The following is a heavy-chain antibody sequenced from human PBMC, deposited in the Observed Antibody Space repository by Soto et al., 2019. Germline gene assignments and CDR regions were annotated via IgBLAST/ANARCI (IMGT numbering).Heavy chain of an antibody. CDR3: ARAIQLPTFYYYGMDV. CDR1: GFTFSSYS. V-gene: IGHV3-48*02. D-gene: IGHD2-21*01. Sequence: EVQLVESGGGLVQPGGSLRLSCAASGFTFSSYSMNWVRQAPGKGLEWVSYISSSSSTIYYADSVKGRFTISRDNAKNSLYLQMNILRDEDTAVYYCARAIQLPTFYYYGMDVWGQGTTVTVSS. J-gene: IGHJ6*02. CDR2: ISSSSSTI.